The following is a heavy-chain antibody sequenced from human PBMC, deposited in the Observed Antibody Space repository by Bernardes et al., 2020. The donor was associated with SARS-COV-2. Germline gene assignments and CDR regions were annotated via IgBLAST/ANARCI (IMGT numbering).Heavy chain of an antibody. J-gene: IGHJ3*02. V-gene: IGHV4-61*02. Sequence: SETLSLTCTVSGGSILSGSYYWSWIRQPAGKGLEWIGRIYTSGSTNYNPSLKSRVTISVDTSKNQFSLKLSSVTAADTAVYYFASDGGSRVYAFDIWGQGTMVSVAS. CDR2: IYTSGST. D-gene: IGHD2-15*01. CDR1: GGSILSGSYY. CDR3: ASDGGSRVYAFDI.